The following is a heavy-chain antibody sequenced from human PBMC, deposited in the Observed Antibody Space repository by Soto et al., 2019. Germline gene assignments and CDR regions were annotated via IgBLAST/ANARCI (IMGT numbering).Heavy chain of an antibody. D-gene: IGHD3-10*01. CDR1: GGTFSSYA. CDR3: ARRSPMVRGEGGYYYGMDV. V-gene: IGHV1-69*13. CDR2: IIPIFGTA. Sequence: SVKVSCKASGGTFSSYAISWVRQAPGQGLEWMGGIIPIFGTANYAQKFQGRVTITADESTSTAYTELSSLRSEDTAVYYCARRSPMVRGEGGYYYGMDVWGQGTTVTVSS. J-gene: IGHJ6*02.